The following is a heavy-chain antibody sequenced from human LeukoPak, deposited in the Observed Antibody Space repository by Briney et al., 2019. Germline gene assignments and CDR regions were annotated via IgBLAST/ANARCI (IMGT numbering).Heavy chain of an antibody. CDR3: VKERSGGFFDY. J-gene: IGHJ4*02. Sequence: PGGSLRLSCSASGFTFSSYAMHWVRQAPGKGLEYVSANSSSGGSTYYADLVKGRFTISRDNSKNTLYLQMSSLRPEDTAVYFCVKERSGGFFDYWGQGTLVTVSS. D-gene: IGHD1-26*01. CDR2: NSSSGGST. CDR1: GFTFSSYA. V-gene: IGHV3-64D*09.